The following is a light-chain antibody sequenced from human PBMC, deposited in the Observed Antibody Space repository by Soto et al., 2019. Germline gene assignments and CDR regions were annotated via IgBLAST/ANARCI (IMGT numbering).Light chain of an antibody. CDR3: QQYNSWPQT. J-gene: IGKJ1*01. V-gene: IGKV3-15*01. Sequence: ETVLTQSPATLSVSPGERATLSCRASETVSTNLAWYQQRPGQAPRLLIYDVSTGATGIPARFSGRRSGTEFTLTVSSLQSEDFAVYYCQQYNSWPQTFGQGTKVDIK. CDR1: ETVSTN. CDR2: DVS.